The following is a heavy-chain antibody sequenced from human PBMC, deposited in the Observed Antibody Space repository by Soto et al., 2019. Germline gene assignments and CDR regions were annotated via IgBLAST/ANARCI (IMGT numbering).Heavy chain of an antibody. V-gene: IGHV1-69*06. J-gene: IGHJ6*02. Sequence: GASVKVSCKASGGTFSSYAISWVRQAPGQGLEWMGGIIPIFGTANYAQKFQGRVTITADTSTNTAYMELRSLRSDDTAIYYCTREGSAPYYCYGMDAWGQGTTVTVSS. CDR3: TREGSAPYYCYGMDA. CDR1: GGTFSSYA. D-gene: IGHD3-10*01. CDR2: IIPIFGTA.